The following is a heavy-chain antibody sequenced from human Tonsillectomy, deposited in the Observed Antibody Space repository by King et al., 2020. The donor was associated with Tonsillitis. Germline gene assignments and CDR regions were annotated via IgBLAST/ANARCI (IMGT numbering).Heavy chain of an antibody. CDR3: VGLQLWLPFSRNNWFDP. J-gene: IGHJ5*02. CDR1: GGSFSGYY. V-gene: IGHV4-34*01. D-gene: IGHD5-18*01. Sequence: VQLQQWGAGLLKPSATLSLTCAVYGGSFSGYYWSWIRQPPGKGLEWIGEINHSGSTNYNPSLKSRVTISVDTSKNQFSLKLSSGNAAETAEYYCVGLQLWLPFSRNNWFDPWGQGTLVTVSS. CDR2: INHSGST.